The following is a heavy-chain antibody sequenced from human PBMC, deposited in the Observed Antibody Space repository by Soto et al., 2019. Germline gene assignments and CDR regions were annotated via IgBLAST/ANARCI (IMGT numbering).Heavy chain of an antibody. CDR2: IYTSGST. J-gene: IGHJ4*02. CDR3: ARQGRYFDWSSFFDY. V-gene: IGHV4-4*07. CDR1: GGSISSYY. D-gene: IGHD3-9*01. Sequence: SETLSPTCTVSGGSISSYYWSWIRQPAGKGLEWIGRIYTSGSTNYNPSLKSRVTMSVDTSKNQFSLKLSSVTAADTAVYYCARQGRYFDWSSFFDYWGQGTLVTVSS.